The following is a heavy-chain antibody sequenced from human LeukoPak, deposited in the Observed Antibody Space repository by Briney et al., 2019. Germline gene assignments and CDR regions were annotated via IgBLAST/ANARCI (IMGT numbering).Heavy chain of an antibody. CDR3: ARGSECSGGSCYPVGYYYYYGMDV. J-gene: IGHJ6*04. CDR1: GFTFSDYY. V-gene: IGHV3-11*06. Sequence: PGGSLRLSCAASGFTFSDYYTSWIRQAPGKGLEWVSYISSSSSYTNYADSVKGRFTISRDNAKNSLYLQMNSLRAEDTAVYYCARGSECSGGSCYPVGYYYYYGMDVWGKGTTVTVSS. CDR2: ISSSSSYT. D-gene: IGHD2-15*01.